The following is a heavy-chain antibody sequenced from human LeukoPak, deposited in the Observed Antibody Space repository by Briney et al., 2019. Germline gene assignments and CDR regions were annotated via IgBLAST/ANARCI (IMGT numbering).Heavy chain of an antibody. D-gene: IGHD6-13*01. CDR3: AREVFSSSWYGSDAFDI. CDR1: GYTFTSYG. Sequence: ASVKVSCKASGYTFTSYGISWVRQAPGQGLEWMGWISAYNGNTNYAQKLQGRVTMTTDTSTSTAYMELRSLRSDDTAVYYCAREVFSSSWYGSDAFDIWGQGAMVTVSS. V-gene: IGHV1-18*01. J-gene: IGHJ3*02. CDR2: ISAYNGNT.